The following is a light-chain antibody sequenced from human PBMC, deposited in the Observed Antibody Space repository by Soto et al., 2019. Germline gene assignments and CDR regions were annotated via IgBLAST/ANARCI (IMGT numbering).Light chain of an antibody. J-gene: IGLJ2*01. Sequence: QSALTQPASVSGSPGQSITISCTGTSRDIGGYNYVSWYQHHPDKAPKLMIYDVSNRPSGVSNRFSGSKSGNTASLIISGLQAEDEADYYCSSYTSTSTLVVFGGGTKLTVL. CDR3: SSYTSTSTLVV. CDR2: DVS. V-gene: IGLV2-14*03. CDR1: SRDIGGYNY.